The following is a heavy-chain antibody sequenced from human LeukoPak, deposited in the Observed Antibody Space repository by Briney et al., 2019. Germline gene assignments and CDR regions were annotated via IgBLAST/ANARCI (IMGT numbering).Heavy chain of an antibody. CDR1: GFTFSSYE. CDR3: ARVGSGWYFGY. D-gene: IGHD6-19*01. J-gene: IGHJ4*02. Sequence: GGSLRLSCAASGFTFSSYEMNWVRQAPGKGLEWVSYISSSGSTIYYADSVKGRFTISRDNAKNSLYLQMNSLRAEDTAVYYCARVGSGWYFGYWGQGTLVTVSS. CDR2: ISSSGSTI. V-gene: IGHV3-48*03.